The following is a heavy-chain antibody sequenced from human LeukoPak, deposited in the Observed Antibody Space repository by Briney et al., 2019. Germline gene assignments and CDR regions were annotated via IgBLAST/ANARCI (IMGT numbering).Heavy chain of an antibody. D-gene: IGHD2-2*02. V-gene: IGHV1-18*04. CDR2: ISAYNGNT. J-gene: IGHJ4*02. CDR3: ARGGRQVPAAIPTGVDY. Sequence: ASVKVSCKASGYTFTGYYMHWVRQAPGQGLEWMGWISAYNGNTNYAQKLQGRVTMTTDTSTSTAYMELRSLRSDDTAVYYCARGGRQVPAAIPTGVDYWGQGTLVTVSS. CDR1: GYTFTGYY.